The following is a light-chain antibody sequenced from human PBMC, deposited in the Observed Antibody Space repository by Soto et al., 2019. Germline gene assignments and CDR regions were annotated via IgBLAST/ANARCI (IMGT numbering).Light chain of an antibody. V-gene: IGKV3-11*01. CDR1: QSVGGH. CDR2: DAS. J-gene: IGKJ5*01. CDR3: QQRNNWPPSIT. Sequence: EIVLISVLAILSKKQGERATLSRRASQSVGGHLAWYQQKPGQAPRLLIYDASDRATGIPARFSGSGSETDFTLTISSLEPDDFAVYYCQQRNNWPPSITFGQGTRLEIK.